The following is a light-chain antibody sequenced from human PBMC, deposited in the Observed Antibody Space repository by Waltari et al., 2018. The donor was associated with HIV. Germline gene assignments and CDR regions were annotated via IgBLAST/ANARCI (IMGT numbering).Light chain of an antibody. CDR1: QSITNF. V-gene: IGKV1-5*03. Sequence: DIQITHPPSTLSPSIEDRVTITCRASQSITNFLAWYQQKPGRAPNLLISKASILQSGVPSNFSGSGSGTHFTLTISGLRLDDFATYYCQQYSRFPVTFGQGTKL. CDR2: KAS. CDR3: QQYSRFPVT. J-gene: IGKJ2*01.